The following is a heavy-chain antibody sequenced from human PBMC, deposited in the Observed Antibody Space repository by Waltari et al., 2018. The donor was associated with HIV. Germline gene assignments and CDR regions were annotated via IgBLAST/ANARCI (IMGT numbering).Heavy chain of an antibody. CDR2: ISYDGSNK. D-gene: IGHD6-6*01. CDR3: ARDLSIAARVVFCDY. CDR1: GFTFSSYA. J-gene: IGHJ4*02. V-gene: IGHV3-30*01. Sequence: QVQLVESGGGVVQPGRSLRLSCAASGFTFSSYAMHWVRQAPGKGLEWVAVISYDGSNKYYADSVKGRFTISRDNSKNTLYLQMNSLRAEDTAVYYCARDLSIAARVVFCDYWGQGTLVTVSS.